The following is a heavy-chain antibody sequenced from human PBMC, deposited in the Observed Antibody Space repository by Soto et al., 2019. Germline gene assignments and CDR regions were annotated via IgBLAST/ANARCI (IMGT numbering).Heavy chain of an antibody. CDR3: ARPSGADYYYGLDV. CDR2: IYPGDSDT. CDR1: GYSFTTYW. Sequence: RGESLKISCKSSGYSFTTYWIGWVRQMPGKGLEWMGIIYPGDSDTRYSPSFQGQVSISADKSISTAYLQWSSLKASDTAMYFCARPSGADYYYGLDVWGQGTTVTVSS. D-gene: IGHD3-10*01. V-gene: IGHV5-51*01. J-gene: IGHJ6*02.